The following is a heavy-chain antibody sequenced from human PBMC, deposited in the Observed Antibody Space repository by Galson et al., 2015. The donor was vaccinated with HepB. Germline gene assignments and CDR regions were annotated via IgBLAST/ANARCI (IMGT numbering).Heavy chain of an antibody. CDR3: ARDIGKHYGSGSYYSGGDY. Sequence: SLRLSCAASGFTFSSYSMNWVRQAPGKGLEWVSSISSSSSYIYYADSVKGRFTISRDNAKNSLYLQMNSLRAEDTAVYYCARDIGKHYGSGSYYSGGDYWGQGTLVTVSS. D-gene: IGHD3-10*01. J-gene: IGHJ4*02. CDR1: GFTFSSYS. V-gene: IGHV3-21*01. CDR2: ISSSSSYI.